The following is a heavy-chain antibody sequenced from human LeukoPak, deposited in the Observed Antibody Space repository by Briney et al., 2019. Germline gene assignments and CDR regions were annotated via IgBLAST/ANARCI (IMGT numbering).Heavy chain of an antibody. CDR3: VRQDQGLDY. J-gene: IGHJ4*02. Sequence: HSGRSLRLSCAASGFTLRNYIMHWVRQAPGEGLEWVAVVGSAGNNDFYADSVKGRFTISRDNAKNTLYLQMSSLTAEDTAVYFCVRQDQGLDYWGQGTLVTVSS. V-gene: IGHV3-30*04. CDR1: GFTLRNYI. CDR2: VGSAGNND.